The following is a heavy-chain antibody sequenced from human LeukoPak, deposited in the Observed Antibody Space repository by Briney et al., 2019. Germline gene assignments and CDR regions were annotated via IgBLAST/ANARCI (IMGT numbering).Heavy chain of an antibody. CDR1: GFTHSSYS. CDR3: ARSVMVIGTTRGSDY. D-gene: IGHD2/OR15-2a*01. Sequence: GGPLRLSCAASGFTHSSYSLRWVRQAPGKSLEWLISFYSSSSFIFYADSVKGRFTMSRDNDKNSLYLQMNSLRVEDTAFYYCARSVMVIGTTRGSDYWGLGTLVTVSS. CDR2: FYSSSSFI. V-gene: IGHV3-21*01. J-gene: IGHJ4*02.